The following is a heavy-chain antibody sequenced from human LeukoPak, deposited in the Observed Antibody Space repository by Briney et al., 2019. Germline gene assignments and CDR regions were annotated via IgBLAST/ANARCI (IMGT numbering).Heavy chain of an antibody. D-gene: IGHD3-10*01. J-gene: IGHJ4*02. CDR1: GFTFNNAW. CDR3: ATLYGSGGYFDY. Sequence: PGGSLRLSCAASGFTFNNAWMSWVRQAPGKGLEWVAVISYDGSNKYYADSVKGRFTISRDNSKNTLYLQMNSLRAEDTAVYYCATLYGSGGYFDYWGQGTLVTVSS. V-gene: IGHV3-30*03. CDR2: ISYDGSNK.